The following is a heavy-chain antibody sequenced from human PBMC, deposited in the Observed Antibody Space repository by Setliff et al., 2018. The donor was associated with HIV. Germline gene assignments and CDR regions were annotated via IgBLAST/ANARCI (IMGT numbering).Heavy chain of an antibody. J-gene: IGHJ6*03. CDR2: LYYRGTT. CDR1: GLTFSDHY. D-gene: IGHD2-21*02. CDR3: ARGVLITKRVTQTGGYYYYTDV. Sequence: GSLRLSCAASGLTFSDHYMDWVRQAPGKGPEWIGSLYYRGTTYYNPSLKSRVTISTGTSNNQFSLTLSSVTAADTAVYYCARGVLITKRVTQTGGYYYYTDVWGKGTTVTVSS. V-gene: IGHV4-39*01.